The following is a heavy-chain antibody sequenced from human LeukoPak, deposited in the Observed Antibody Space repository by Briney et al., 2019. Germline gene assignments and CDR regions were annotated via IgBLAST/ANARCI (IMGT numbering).Heavy chain of an antibody. D-gene: IGHD3-10*01. CDR1: GSTFTGYY. CDR2: INTNSGGT. V-gene: IGHV1-2*02. CDR3: ARDGLLNPYYYGSGSYYNWFDP. Sequence: ASVKVSCKASGSTFTGYYMHWWRQAPGPPLEWMGWINTNSGGTNYAQKFQGRVTITRDTSISTAYMELSRLRSDDTAVYYCARDGLLNPYYYGSGSYYNWFDPWGQGTRVTVFS. J-gene: IGHJ5*02.